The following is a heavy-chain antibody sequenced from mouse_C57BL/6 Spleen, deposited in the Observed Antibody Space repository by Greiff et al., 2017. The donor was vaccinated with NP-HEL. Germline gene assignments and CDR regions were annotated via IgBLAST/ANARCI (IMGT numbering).Heavy chain of an antibody. CDR1: GYTFTSYW. V-gene: IGHV1-64*01. CDR2: IHPNSGST. J-gene: IGHJ2*01. D-gene: IGHD1-1*01. CDR3: ARITTVVAAVSC. Sequence: VQLQQPGAELVKPGASVKLSCKASGYTFTSYWMHWVKQRPGQGLEWIGMIHPNSGSTNYNEKFKSKATLTVDKSSSTAYMQLSSLTSEDSAVYYGARITTVVAAVSCWGQGTTLTVAS.